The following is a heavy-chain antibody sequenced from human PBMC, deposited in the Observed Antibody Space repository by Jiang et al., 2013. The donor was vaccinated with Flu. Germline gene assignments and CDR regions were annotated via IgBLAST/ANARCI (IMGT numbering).Heavy chain of an antibody. J-gene: IGHJ4*02. D-gene: IGHD1-26*01. CDR2: ISAYNGNT. CDR3: AREPLSPRIVGATKNDY. V-gene: IGHV1-18*01. Sequence: SGAEVKKPGASVKVSCKASGYTFTSYGISWVRQAPGQGLEWMGWISAYNGNTNYAQKLQGRVTMTTDTSTSTAYMELRSLRSDDTAVYYCAREPLSPRIVGATKNDYWGQGTLVTVSS. CDR1: GYTFTSYG.